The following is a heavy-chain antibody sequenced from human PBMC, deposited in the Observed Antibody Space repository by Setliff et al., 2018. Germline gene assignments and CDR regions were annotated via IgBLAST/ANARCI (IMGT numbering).Heavy chain of an antibody. D-gene: IGHD5-18*01. CDR3: AREGVDTRSSTDYRYYMDV. V-gene: IGHV1-69*05. CDR1: GGTFTNYG. CDR2: TIPLFGTT. J-gene: IGHJ6*03. Sequence: EASVKVSCKASGGTFTNYGVSWVRQAPGQGLERMGGTIPLFGTTDYAQKFHGRVTIITDESTSTAYMELSSLTSDDTAVYYCAREGVDTRSSTDYRYYMDVWGKGTTVTVSS.